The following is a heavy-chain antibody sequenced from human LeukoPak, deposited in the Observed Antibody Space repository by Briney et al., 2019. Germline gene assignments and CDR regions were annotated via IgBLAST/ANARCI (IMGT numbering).Heavy chain of an antibody. CDR1: GFTFSSYS. CDR3: ARDGGCCSAAGTENWFDP. J-gene: IGHJ5*02. Sequence: GGSLRLSCAASGFTFSSYSMNWVRQASGKGLEWVSSISSSSSYIYYADSVKGRFTISRDNAKNSLYLQMNSLRAEDTAVYYCARDGGCCSAAGTENWFDPWGQGTLVTVSS. D-gene: IGHD6-13*01. V-gene: IGHV3-21*01. CDR2: ISSSSSYI.